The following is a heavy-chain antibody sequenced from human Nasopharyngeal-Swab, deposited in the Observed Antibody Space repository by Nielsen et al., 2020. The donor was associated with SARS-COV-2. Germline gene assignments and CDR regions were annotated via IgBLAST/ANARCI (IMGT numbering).Heavy chain of an antibody. CDR1: GFTFRDYS. CDR2: IKSRAAGGTT. V-gene: IGHV3-15*01. CDR3: TTYSSGWL. D-gene: IGHD6-19*01. J-gene: IGHJ6*04. Sequence: GESLKISCAASGFTFRDYSMSWVRQAPGKGPEWVGRIKSRAAGGTTDYAAPVIGRFTVSRDDSESTLYLQMSSLKTEDTAVYYCTTYSSGWLWGKGTTVTVSS.